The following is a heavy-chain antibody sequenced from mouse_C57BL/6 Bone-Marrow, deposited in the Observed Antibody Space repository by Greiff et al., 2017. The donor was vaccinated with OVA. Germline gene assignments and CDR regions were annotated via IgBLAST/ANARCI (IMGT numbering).Heavy chain of an antibody. CDR3: ARVSGYYPFYYAMDY. CDR1: GYSFTDYN. J-gene: IGHJ4*01. V-gene: IGHV1-39*01. Sequence: EVQLQESGPELVKPGASVKISCKASGYSFTDYNMNWVKQSNGKSLEWIGVINPNYGTTSYNQKFKGKATLTVDQSSSTAYMQLNSLTSEDSAVYYGARVSGYYPFYYAMDYWGQGTSVTVSS. D-gene: IGHD2-3*01. CDR2: INPNYGTT.